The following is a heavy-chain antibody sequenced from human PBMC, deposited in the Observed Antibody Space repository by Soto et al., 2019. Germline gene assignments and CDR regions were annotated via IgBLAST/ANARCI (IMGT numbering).Heavy chain of an antibody. D-gene: IGHD6-19*01. CDR3: AKSMAVAFPGFYGLDV. CDR2: ISYDGSRT. CDR1: GFTFSIFG. J-gene: IGHJ6*02. V-gene: IGHV3-30*18. Sequence: QVQLVESGGGVVQPGRSLRLSCAASGFTFSIFGMHWVRQAPGKGLEWVAVISYDGSRTYYRDSVKGRFTISRDSSKNTLYLQMNRLRSEDTAVYYCAKSMAVAFPGFYGLDVWGQGTTVTVSS.